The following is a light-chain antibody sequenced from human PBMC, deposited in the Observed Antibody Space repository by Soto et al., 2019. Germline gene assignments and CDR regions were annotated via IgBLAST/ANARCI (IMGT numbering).Light chain of an antibody. CDR2: DSS. Sequence: EVDLTQSPATLSLSPWETATLSCRASQTIDKFLAWYQQRPGQPPRLLIFDSSNRATGVPVRFSGSGSGTVFTLTIGSLEPEDSAVYYCQQRKHWPPITFGQGTRLEIK. CDR1: QTIDKF. CDR3: QQRKHWPPIT. J-gene: IGKJ5*01. V-gene: IGKV3-11*01.